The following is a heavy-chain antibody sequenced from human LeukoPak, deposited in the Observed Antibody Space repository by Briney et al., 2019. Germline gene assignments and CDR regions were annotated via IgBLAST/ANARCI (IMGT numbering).Heavy chain of an antibody. D-gene: IGHD3-10*01. CDR2: INAGDSDT. Sequence: EETLKISCNGSGYTFTAYWIGWVRQMPGKGLEWMGIINAGDSDTKYSPSFQGQVTISADKSISTAYLHWSSLKASDTPMYYCAAGTYSYYFENWGQGTLVTVSS. CDR1: GYTFTAYW. J-gene: IGHJ4*01. CDR3: AAGTYSYYFEN. V-gene: IGHV5-51*01.